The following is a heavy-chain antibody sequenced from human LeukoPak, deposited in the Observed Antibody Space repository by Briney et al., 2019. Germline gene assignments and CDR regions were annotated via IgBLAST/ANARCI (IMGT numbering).Heavy chain of an antibody. J-gene: IGHJ4*02. CDR2: IKQDGSEK. CDR3: AKRDGLWFGESHPDY. V-gene: IGHV3-7*03. Sequence: GGSLRLSCAASGFNFNNYWMTWVRQAPGKGLEWVANIKQDGSEKYYLDSVKGRFTISRDNSKNTVYLQINTLRPEDAAVYYCAKRDGLWFGESHPDYWGQGTLVTVSS. CDR1: GFNFNNYW. D-gene: IGHD3-10*01.